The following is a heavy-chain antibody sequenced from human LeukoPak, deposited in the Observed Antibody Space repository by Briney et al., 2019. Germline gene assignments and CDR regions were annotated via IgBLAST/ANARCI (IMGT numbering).Heavy chain of an antibody. V-gene: IGHV1-69*05. CDR3: ARMSVIGPSQFDF. J-gene: IGHJ4*02. Sequence: SVKVSCRAPGGTFSTHSVSWVRQAPGQGLEWMGGIIQMFGANYAQNFRGRVTITTDQSTSTAYMELSSLRSENPAVFFCARMSVIGPSQFDFWGQGTLVTVSS. CDR1: GGTFSTHS. CDR2: IIQMFGA. D-gene: IGHD2-21*01.